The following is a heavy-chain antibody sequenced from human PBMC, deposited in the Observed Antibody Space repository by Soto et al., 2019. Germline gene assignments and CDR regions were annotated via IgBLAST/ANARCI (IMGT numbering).Heavy chain of an antibody. J-gene: IGHJ6*02. D-gene: IGHD6-19*01. Sequence: SETLSLTCAVYGGFFSGYYWSWIRQPPGKGLEWIGEINHSGSTNYNPSLKSRVTISVDTSKNQFSLKLSSVTAADTAVYYCARGRTAVAAYYYYYGMDVWGQGTTVTVSS. CDR2: INHSGST. V-gene: IGHV4-34*01. CDR1: GGFFSGYY. CDR3: ARGRTAVAAYYYYYGMDV.